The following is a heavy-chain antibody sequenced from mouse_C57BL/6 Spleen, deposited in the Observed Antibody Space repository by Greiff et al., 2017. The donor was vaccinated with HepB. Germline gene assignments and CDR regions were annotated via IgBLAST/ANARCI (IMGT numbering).Heavy chain of an antibody. CDR2: IDPSDSYT. CDR1: GYTFTSYW. CDR3: ARSCTVYYFDY. Sequence: QVQLQQPGAELVKPGASVKLSCKASGYTFTSYWMQWVKQRPGQGLEWIGEIDPSDSYTNYNQKFKGKATLTVDTSSSTAYMQLSSLTSEDSAVYYCARSCTVYYFDYWGQGTTLTVSS. J-gene: IGHJ2*01. V-gene: IGHV1-50*01. D-gene: IGHD5-1*01.